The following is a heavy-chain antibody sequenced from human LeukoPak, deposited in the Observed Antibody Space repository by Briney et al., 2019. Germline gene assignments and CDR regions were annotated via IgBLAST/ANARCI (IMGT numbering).Heavy chain of an antibody. CDR1: GFTFRSYA. J-gene: IGHJ4*02. D-gene: IGHD2-21*01. CDR3: AKDFRIGYSAHFDY. V-gene: IGHV3-23*01. CDR2: IYENGGTT. Sequence: GGSLRLSCVGSGFTFRSYAMSWVRQAPEKGLKFVSGIYENGGTTYYADSVKGRFSISRDNSKNTLYLQMDSLRGEDTAVYYCAKDFRIGYSAHFDYWGQGALVTVSS.